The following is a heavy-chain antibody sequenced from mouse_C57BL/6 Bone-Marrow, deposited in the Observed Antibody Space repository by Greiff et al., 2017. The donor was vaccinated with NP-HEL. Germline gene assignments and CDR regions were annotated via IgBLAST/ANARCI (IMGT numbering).Heavy chain of an antibody. J-gene: IGHJ2*01. CDR2: IDPSDSYT. Sequence: VQLQQPGAELVMPGASVKLSCKASGYTFTSYWMHWVKQRPGQGLEWIGEIDPSDSYTNYNQKFKGKSILTVDKSSSTAYMQLSSLTSEDSAVYYCARDYYGSSYGYWGQGTTLPVSS. V-gene: IGHV1-69*01. D-gene: IGHD1-1*01. CDR3: ARDYYGSSYGY. CDR1: GYTFTSYW.